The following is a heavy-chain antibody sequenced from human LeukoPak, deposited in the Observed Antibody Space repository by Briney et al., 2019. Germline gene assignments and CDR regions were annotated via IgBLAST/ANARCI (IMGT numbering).Heavy chain of an antibody. V-gene: IGHV3-7*01. J-gene: IGHJ4*02. D-gene: IGHD5-12*01. CDR1: GFTFSSHW. CDR3: ARVEYSGWNLEY. Sequence: PGGSLRLSCAASGFTFSSHWMTWVRQTPGKGLEWVANINQGGSVQYYMDSVKGRFTISRDDAENSLYVQMNSLRDEDTAVYYCARVEYSGWNLEYWGQGTLVTVSS. CDR2: INQGGSVQ.